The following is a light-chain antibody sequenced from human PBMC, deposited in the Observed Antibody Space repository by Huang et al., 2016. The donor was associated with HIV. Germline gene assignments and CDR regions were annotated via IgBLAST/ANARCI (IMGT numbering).Light chain of an antibody. CDR2: GAS. CDR3: QQSYGNWIT. CDR1: QDISYF. V-gene: IGKV1-39*01. Sequence: DIQMTQSPSFLSASVGDRVTITCRASQDISYFLNWYQQKSDKAPKLLIYGASTLHSGVPSRFSGSGSGTDFTLTINNLQPEDFATYFCQQSYGNWITFGQGSRVEIK. J-gene: IGKJ5*01.